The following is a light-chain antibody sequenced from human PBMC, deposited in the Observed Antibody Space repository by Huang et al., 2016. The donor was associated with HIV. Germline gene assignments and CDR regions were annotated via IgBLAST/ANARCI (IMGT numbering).Light chain of an antibody. Sequence: EIVMTQSPATLSVSPGESATLSCRASQSVTSNLAWYQHKPGQAPRLLVFGVSDRATGIPARFSGSGSGTEFTLTISNLQSEDFALYYCQQYDKWPPLTFGGGTKVEIK. J-gene: IGKJ4*01. V-gene: IGKV3-15*01. CDR3: QQYDKWPPLT. CDR2: GVS. CDR1: QSVTSN.